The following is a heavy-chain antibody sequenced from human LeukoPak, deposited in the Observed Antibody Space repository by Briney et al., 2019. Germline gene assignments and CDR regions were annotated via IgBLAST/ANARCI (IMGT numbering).Heavy chain of an antibody. D-gene: IGHD4-17*01. CDR2: INYSGST. CDR3: ARGLTVTNP. Sequence: SETLSLTCAVYGGSFSGYYWSWTRQPPGKGLEWIGEINYSGSTNYNPSLKSRVTISVDTSKNQFSLKLSSVTAADTAVYYCARGLTVTNPWGQGTTVTVSS. CDR1: GGSFSGYY. V-gene: IGHV4-34*01. J-gene: IGHJ6*02.